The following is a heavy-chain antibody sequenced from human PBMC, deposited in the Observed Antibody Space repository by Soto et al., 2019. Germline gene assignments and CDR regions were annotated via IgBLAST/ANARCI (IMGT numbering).Heavy chain of an antibody. J-gene: IGHJ4*02. CDR1: GYTFTDHY. CDR2: INPKSGDT. CDR3: ARDVNPYYGPGSLHGFFDY. D-gene: IGHD3-10*01. V-gene: IGHV1-2*02. Sequence: QEQLVQSGAEVKESGASVKVSCKASGYTFTDHYIHWVRQAPGQGLEWMGWINPKSGDTNYAQKFQGRVTMTRDTSISTYYMELSRLSSDDTAVYYCARDVNPYYGPGSLHGFFDYWGQGTRVTVST.